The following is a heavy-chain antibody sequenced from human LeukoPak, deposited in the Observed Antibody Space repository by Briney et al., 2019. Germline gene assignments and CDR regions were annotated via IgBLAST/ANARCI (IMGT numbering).Heavy chain of an antibody. V-gene: IGHV1-69*05. J-gene: IGHJ4*02. D-gene: IGHD6-19*01. CDR3: ARERGFIAVAGAFDH. Sequence: SVKVSCKASGGTFSSYAISWVRQAPGQGLEWMGRIIPIFGTANYAQKFQGRATITTDESTSTAYMELSSLRSEDTAVYYCARERGFIAVAGAFDHWGQGTLVTVSS. CDR2: IIPIFGTA. CDR1: GGTFSSYA.